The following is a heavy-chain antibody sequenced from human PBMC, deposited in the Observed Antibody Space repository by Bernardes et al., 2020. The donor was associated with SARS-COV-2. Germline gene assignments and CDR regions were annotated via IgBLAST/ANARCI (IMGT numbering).Heavy chain of an antibody. D-gene: IGHD3-9*01. CDR1: NDSISSRFW. Sequence: SEPLSLMCTVCNDSISSRFWWSCVLQPPGKGLEWIADIFPTGATSYNPSHKTRVTILVDKSKNQFSLRLYSVTAADTAFYYCARSSDFLTGYFDYWGQGTLVTVSS. CDR3: ARSSDFLTGYFDY. J-gene: IGHJ4*02. CDR2: IFPTGAT. V-gene: IGHV4-4*02.